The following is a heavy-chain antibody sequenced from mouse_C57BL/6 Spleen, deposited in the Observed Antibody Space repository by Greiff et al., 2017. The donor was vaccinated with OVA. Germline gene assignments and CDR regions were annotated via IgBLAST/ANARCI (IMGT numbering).Heavy chain of an antibody. CDR2: IYPGDGDT. CDR1: GYAFSSSW. CDR3: ARDDCYYVGVRYYAMDY. J-gene: IGHJ4*01. D-gene: IGHD2-3*01. V-gene: IGHV1-82*01. Sequence: QVQLQQSGPELVKPGASVKISCKASGYAFSSSWMNWVKQRPGKGLEWIGRIYPGDGDTNYNGKFKGKATLTADKSSSTAYMQLSSLTSEDSAVYFCARDDCYYVGVRYYAMDYWGQGTSVTVSS.